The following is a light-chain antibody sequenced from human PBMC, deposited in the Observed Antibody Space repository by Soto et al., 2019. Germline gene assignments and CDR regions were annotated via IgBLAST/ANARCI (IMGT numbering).Light chain of an antibody. CDR3: SSYTSSSTLV. V-gene: IGLV2-14*01. CDR1: SSAVGGSNY. Sequence: QSALTQPASVSGSPGQSITISCTGTSSAVGGSNYVSWYPQHPGKAPNLMIYDVSNRPSGVSNRFSGSKSGNTASLTISGLQAEDEADYYCSSYTSSSTLVFGGGTKRTVL. CDR2: DVS. J-gene: IGLJ2*01.